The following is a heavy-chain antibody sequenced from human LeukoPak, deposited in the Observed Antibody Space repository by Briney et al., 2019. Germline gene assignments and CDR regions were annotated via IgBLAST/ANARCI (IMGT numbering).Heavy chain of an antibody. V-gene: IGHV1-2*02. CDR2: INPNSGGT. CDR1: GYTFTDYF. D-gene: IGHD5-18*01. Sequence: ASVKVSCKASGYTFTDYFMHWVRQAPRQGLEWMGGINPNSGGTHYAQKFQGRVTMTRDTSIRTAHMELSRLRSDDTAVYYCARDPGYSSPRGDYWGQGTLVTVSS. CDR3: ARDPGYSSPRGDY. J-gene: IGHJ4*02.